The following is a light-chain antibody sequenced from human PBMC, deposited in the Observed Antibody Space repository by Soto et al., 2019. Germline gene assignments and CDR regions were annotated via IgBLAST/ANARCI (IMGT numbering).Light chain of an antibody. CDR1: QGIRSY. CDR2: IAS. CDR3: QQVNSYPIT. Sequence: DIQLTQSPSFLSASLGDRVTITCRASQGIRSYLAWYQQKPGRAPKLLMYIASTLQTGVPSRFSGSGSGTEFTLTITSLQPEDFATYYCQQVNSYPITFGQGTRLEI. J-gene: IGKJ5*01. V-gene: IGKV1-9*01.